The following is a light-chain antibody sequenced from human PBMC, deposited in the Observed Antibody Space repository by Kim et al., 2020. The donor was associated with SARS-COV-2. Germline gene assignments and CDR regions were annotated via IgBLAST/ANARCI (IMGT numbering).Light chain of an antibody. CDR3: QNYDSAPLT. CDR2: DTS. J-gene: IGKJ4*01. V-gene: IGKV1-27*01. CDR1: QGVSKY. Sequence: ASVGDRFTITCRASQGVSKYLAWYQQRPGKVPKLLIFDTSTLQSGVPSRFSGSGSGTDFTLTISSLQPEDVATYYCQNYDSAPLTFGGGTKVDIK.